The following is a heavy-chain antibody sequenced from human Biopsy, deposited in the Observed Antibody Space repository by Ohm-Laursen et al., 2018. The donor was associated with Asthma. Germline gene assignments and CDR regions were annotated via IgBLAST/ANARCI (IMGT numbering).Heavy chain of an antibody. D-gene: IGHD6-19*01. CDR1: GFTFSDYY. CDR2: INGKSNSI. V-gene: IGHV3-11*01. CDR3: ARGDSSGWSHYYFDY. Sequence: GSLRLSCAASGFTFSDYYMSWIRQAPGKGLEWISYINGKSNSIEYADSVKGRFTISRDNAKNSLYLQMNSLRAEDTAVYYCARGDSSGWSHYYFDYWGQGTLVIVSS. J-gene: IGHJ4*02.